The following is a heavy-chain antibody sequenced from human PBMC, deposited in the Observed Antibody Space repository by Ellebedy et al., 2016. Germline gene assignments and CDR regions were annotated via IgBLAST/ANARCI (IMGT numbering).Heavy chain of an antibody. CDR2: IGDSGDNT. CDR1: GFTFSSYA. V-gene: IGHV3-23*01. D-gene: IGHD1-26*01. CDR3: VKSSGTWF. J-gene: IGHJ4*02. Sequence: GGSLRLSCVGSGFTFSSYAMSWVRQAPGKGLEWVSAIGDSGDNTYYADSVKGRFTISRDNSKNTLYLQMSSLRADDTAVYYCVKSSGTWFWGQGTLVTVSS.